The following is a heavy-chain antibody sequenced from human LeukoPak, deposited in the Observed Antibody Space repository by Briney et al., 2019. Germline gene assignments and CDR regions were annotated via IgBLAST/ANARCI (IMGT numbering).Heavy chain of an antibody. Sequence: GGSLRLSCGTSGFNFSNSYMSWVRRGPGQGLEWVATIWPDGSEKKYMDSLRDRFTISRDNARDLLFLQMNSLSVEDTAVYFCARLLGFVTTFDYWGQGALVTVSS. V-gene: IGHV3-7*01. J-gene: IGHJ4*02. CDR2: IWPDGSEK. D-gene: IGHD4-17*01. CDR3: ARLLGFVTTFDY. CDR1: GFNFSNSY.